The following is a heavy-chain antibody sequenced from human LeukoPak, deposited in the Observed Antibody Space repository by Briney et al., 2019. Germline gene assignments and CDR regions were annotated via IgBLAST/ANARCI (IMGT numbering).Heavy chain of an antibody. V-gene: IGHV1-2*02. D-gene: IGHD2-2*01. J-gene: IGHJ2*01. CDR1: GYTFTGYY. CDR3: ARDRYCSSTSCQSRKNDWYFDL. Sequence: ASVKVSCTASGYTFTGYYMHWVRQAPGQGLEWMGWINPNSGGTNYAQKFQGRVTMTRDTSISTAYMELSRLRSDDTAVYYCARDRYCSSTSCQSRKNDWYFDLWGRGTLVTVS. CDR2: INPNSGGT.